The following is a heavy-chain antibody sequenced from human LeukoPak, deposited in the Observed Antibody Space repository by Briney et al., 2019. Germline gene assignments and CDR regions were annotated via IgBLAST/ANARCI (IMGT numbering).Heavy chain of an antibody. CDR1: GYTFTGDY. Sequence: ASVKVSCKASGYTFTGDYMHWVRQAPGQGLEWMGWISAYNGNTNYAQKLQGRVTMTTDTSTSTAYMELRSLRSDDTAVYYCARDRVLKFDSLDYWGQGTLVTVSS. V-gene: IGHV1-18*04. CDR3: ARDRVLKFDSLDY. CDR2: ISAYNGNT. D-gene: IGHD2-8*01. J-gene: IGHJ4*02.